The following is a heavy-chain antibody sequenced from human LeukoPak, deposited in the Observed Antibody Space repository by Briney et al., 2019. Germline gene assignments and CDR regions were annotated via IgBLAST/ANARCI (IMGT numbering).Heavy chain of an antibody. CDR2: IFYSGTT. CDR3: ARGGWNKFDY. J-gene: IGHJ4*02. CDR1: GGSISSYY. Sequence: SETLSLTCTVSGGSISSYYWSWIRQPPGKGLEWIGFIFYSGTTNYNPSLKSRVTISVDTSKNKFSLKLSSVTAADTAVYYCARGGWNKFDYWGQGTLVTVSS. D-gene: IGHD3-22*01. V-gene: IGHV4-59*01.